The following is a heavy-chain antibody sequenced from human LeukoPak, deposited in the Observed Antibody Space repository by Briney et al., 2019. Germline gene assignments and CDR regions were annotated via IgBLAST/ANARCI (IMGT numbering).Heavy chain of an antibody. CDR3: ARVGVFGVVSDS. V-gene: IGHV4-39*01. D-gene: IGHD3-3*01. CDR1: GDSINSGSYY. Sequence: SETLSLTCTVSGDSINSGSYYWVWLRQPPGKGLEWIGSIYYSGSTYYSPSLKSRVTISVDTSKIQFSLRLSSVTAADTAVYYCARVGVFGVVSDSWGQGILVTVSS. CDR2: IYYSGST. J-gene: IGHJ4*02.